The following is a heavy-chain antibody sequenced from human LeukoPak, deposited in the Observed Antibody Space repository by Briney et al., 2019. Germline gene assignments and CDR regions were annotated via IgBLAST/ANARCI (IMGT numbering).Heavy chain of an antibody. Sequence: GGSLRLSCAASGFTFDDYAMHWVRQAPGKDLEWVSLISWDGGSTYYADSVKGRFTISRDNSKNSLYLQMNSLRAEDTALYYCAKDIRGSTSWYGLDYWGQGTLVTVSS. CDR1: GFTFDDYA. CDR2: ISWDGGST. D-gene: IGHD6-13*01. J-gene: IGHJ4*02. V-gene: IGHV3-43D*03. CDR3: AKDIRGSTSWYGLDY.